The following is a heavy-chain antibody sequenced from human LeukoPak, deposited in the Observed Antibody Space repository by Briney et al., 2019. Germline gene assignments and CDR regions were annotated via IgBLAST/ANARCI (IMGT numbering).Heavy chain of an antibody. D-gene: IGHD3-16*01. J-gene: IGHJ4*02. CDR2: IKSKTDGGTT. V-gene: IGHV3-15*01. CDR3: ARDGRFGGPDFDY. Sequence: GGSLRLSCAASGFTFSNAWMSWVRQAPGKGLEWVGRIKSKTDGGTTDYAAPVKGRFTISRDDSKNTLYLQMNSLRAEDTAVYYCARDGRFGGPDFDYWGQGTLVTVSS. CDR1: GFTFSNAW.